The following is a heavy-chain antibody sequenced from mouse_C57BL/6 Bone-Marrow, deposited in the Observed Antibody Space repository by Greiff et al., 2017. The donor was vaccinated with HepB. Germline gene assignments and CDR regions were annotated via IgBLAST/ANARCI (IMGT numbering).Heavy chain of an antibody. CDR1: GFTFSDYY. J-gene: IGHJ1*03. CDR2: INYDGSST. Sequence: EVHLVASEGGLVQPGSSMKLSCTASGFTFSDYYMAWVRQVPEKGLEWVANINYDGSSTYYLDSLKSRFIISRDNAKNILYLQMGSLTSDDTATYYCAREDGSSNWYFDVWGTGTTVTVSS. D-gene: IGHD6-1*01. V-gene: IGHV5-16*01. CDR3: AREDGSSNWYFDV.